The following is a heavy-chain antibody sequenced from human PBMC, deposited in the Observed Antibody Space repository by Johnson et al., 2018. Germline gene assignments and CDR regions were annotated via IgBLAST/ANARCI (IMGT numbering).Heavy chain of an antibody. V-gene: IGHV3-7*01. CDR1: GFTFNKSW. CDR2: IKGDASEK. J-gene: IGHJ3*02. Sequence: EVQLVESGGGLVQPGGSLRLSCVASGFTFNKSWMTWVRQAPGKGLEWVANIKGDASEKYYVDSVMGRFTISRDNAKNSLFLQMDSLRVEDTAVYYCVRDPHGDAFDIWGQGTVVTVSS. CDR3: VRDPHGDAFDI.